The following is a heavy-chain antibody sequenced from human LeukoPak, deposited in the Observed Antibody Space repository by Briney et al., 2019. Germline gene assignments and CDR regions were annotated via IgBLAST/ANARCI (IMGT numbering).Heavy chain of an antibody. V-gene: IGHV4-59*08. Sequence: SETLSLTCTVSGGSISSYYWSWIRQPPGKGLEWIGYIYYSGSTNYNPSLKSRVTISVDTSKNQFSLKLSSVTAADTAVYYCARHGYCSGGSCYLAYWGQGTLVTVSS. CDR1: GGSISSYY. D-gene: IGHD2-15*01. CDR2: IYYSGST. CDR3: ARHGYCSGGSCYLAY. J-gene: IGHJ4*02.